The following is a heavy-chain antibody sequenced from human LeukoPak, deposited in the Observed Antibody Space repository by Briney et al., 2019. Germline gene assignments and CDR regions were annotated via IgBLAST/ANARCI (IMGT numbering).Heavy chain of an antibody. J-gene: IGHJ4*02. Sequence: GGSLRLSCAASGFTFSSYSMNWVRQAPGKGLEWVSAISGSGGSTYYADSVKGRFTISRDNSKNTLHLQMNSLRAEDTAVYYCAKATYYYDSSGSRTPYYFDYWGQGTLVTVSS. V-gene: IGHV3-23*01. CDR2: ISGSGGST. CDR1: GFTFSSYS. D-gene: IGHD3-22*01. CDR3: AKATYYYDSSGSRTPYYFDY.